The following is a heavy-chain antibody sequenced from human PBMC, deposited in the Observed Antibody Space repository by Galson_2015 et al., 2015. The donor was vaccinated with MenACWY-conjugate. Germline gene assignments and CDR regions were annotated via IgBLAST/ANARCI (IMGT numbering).Heavy chain of an antibody. J-gene: IGHJ4*02. V-gene: IGHV3-7*03. CDR3: ARGPAYVDRLDFLDF. Sequence: SMRLCCAASEFTFNSHWMSWVGQAAGKGLEWVADIKKDGSEKYYVDSVKGRFTISRDNSKNSLYLQMNSLRAEDTAIYYCARGPAYVDRLDFLDFWGQGTLLTLSS. CDR2: IKKDGSEK. CDR1: EFTFNSHW. D-gene: IGHD3-16*01.